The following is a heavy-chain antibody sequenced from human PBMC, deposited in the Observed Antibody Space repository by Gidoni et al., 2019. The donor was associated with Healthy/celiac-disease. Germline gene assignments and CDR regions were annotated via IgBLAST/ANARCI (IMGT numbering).Heavy chain of an antibody. J-gene: IGHJ4*02. CDR2: IYYSGGT. CDR3: ARHSYDSSGGDY. V-gene: IGHV4-39*01. CDR1: GCAISSSSYY. D-gene: IGHD3-22*01. Sequence: QLQLQESCPGLVKPSVTLSLTCTISGCAISSSSYYWGWIRQPPGKGLEWIGSIYYSGGTYYNPYIKSRVTISVDTSKKQFSLQLSSVTAADTAVYYCARHSYDSSGGDYWGQGTLVTVSS.